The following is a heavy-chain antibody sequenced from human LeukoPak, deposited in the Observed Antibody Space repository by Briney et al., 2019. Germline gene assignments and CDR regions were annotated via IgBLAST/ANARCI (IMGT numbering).Heavy chain of an antibody. CDR3: ARVRRIAAAGEGLS. D-gene: IGHD6-13*01. V-gene: IGHV3-7*03. CDR1: GFTFSSYW. Sequence: GGSLRLSCAASGFTFSSYWMSWVRQAPGKGLEWVANIKQDGSEKYYVDSVMGRFTISRDNAKNSLYLQMNSLRAEDTAVYYCARVRRIAAAGEGLSWGQGTLVTVSS. CDR2: IKQDGSEK. J-gene: IGHJ5*02.